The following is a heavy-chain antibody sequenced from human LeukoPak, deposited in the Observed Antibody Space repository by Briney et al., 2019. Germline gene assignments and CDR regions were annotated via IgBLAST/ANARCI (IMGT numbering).Heavy chain of an antibody. CDR2: INPNSGGT. CDR3: ARTTVVTYYFDY. Sequence: ASVTVSCKASGYTFTGYYMHWVGQPPGQGLEWMGWINPNSGGTNYAQKFQGRVTMTRDTSISTAYMELSRLRSDDTAVYYCARTTVVTYYFDYWGQGTLVTVSS. J-gene: IGHJ4*02. V-gene: IGHV1-2*02. CDR1: GYTFTGYY. D-gene: IGHD2-21*02.